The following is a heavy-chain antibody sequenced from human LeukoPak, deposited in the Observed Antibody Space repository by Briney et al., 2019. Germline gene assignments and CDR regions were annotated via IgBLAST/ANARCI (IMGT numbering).Heavy chain of an antibody. CDR3: ARGGSPTMIAAEDWFDP. Sequence: ASVKVSCKASGYTFTSYGISWVRQAPGQGLEWMGWISAYNGNTNYAQKFQGRVTMTRDTSTSTVYMELSSLRSEDTAVYYCARGGSPTMIAAEDWFDPWGQGTLVTVSS. CDR2: ISAYNGNT. V-gene: IGHV1-18*01. J-gene: IGHJ5*02. D-gene: IGHD3-22*01. CDR1: GYTFTSYG.